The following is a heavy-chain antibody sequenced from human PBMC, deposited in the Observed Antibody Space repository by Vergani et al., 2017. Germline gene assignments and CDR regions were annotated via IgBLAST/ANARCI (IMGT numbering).Heavy chain of an antibody. CDR1: GGSISSYY. V-gene: IGHV4-59*01. J-gene: IGHJ5*02. CDR3: AREKRGYSYGYNWFDH. CDR2: IYYSGST. D-gene: IGHD5-18*01. Sequence: QVQLQESGPGLVKPSETLSLTCTVSGGSISSYYWSWIRQPPGKGLEWIGYIYYSGSTNYNPSLKSRVTISVDTSKNQFSLKLSSVTAADTAVYYCAREKRGYSYGYNWFDHWGQGTLVTVSS.